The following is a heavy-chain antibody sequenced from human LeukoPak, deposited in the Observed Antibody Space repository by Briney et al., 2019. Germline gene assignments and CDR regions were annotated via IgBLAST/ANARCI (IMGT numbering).Heavy chain of an antibody. V-gene: IGHV3-23*01. Sequence: GGSLRLSCAASGFTFSSYAMSGVRQAPGKGVEWVSAISGSGSSTYYADSVKGRFTISRDNSKNTLYLQMNSLRAEDTAVDYCAKEEPSSWSPGFQHWGQGTLVTVSS. CDR1: GFTFSSYA. J-gene: IGHJ1*01. CDR3: AKEEPSSWSPGFQH. D-gene: IGHD6-13*01. CDR2: ISGSGSST.